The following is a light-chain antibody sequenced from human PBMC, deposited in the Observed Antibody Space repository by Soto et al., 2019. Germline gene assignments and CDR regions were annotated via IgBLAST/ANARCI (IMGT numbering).Light chain of an antibody. CDR2: DAS. V-gene: IGKV3-15*01. CDR3: QQYNNWPPYT. CDR1: QSVSSN. Sequence: EIEMMQSPATLSVSPGERVTLSCRASQSVSSNLAWYQQKLGQAPRLLIYDASTRATGIPARFSGSGSGTEFNLTNSSLQSQDFAVYFCQQYNNWPPYTFGQGTKLEIK. J-gene: IGKJ2*01.